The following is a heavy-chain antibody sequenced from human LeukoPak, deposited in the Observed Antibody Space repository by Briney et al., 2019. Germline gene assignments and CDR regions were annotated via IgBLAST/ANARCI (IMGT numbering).Heavy chain of an antibody. CDR1: GFTFSSYQ. Sequence: GGSLRLSCAASGFTFSSYQMNWVRQAPGKGLEWISYISSSGSTIYYADSVKGRFTISRDDSNNALYLQMHSQRAEDTALYYCASGPPFLKYFEYWGQGTLVTVSS. D-gene: IGHD3-3*01. J-gene: IGHJ4*02. CDR3: ASGPPFLKYFEY. CDR2: ISSSGSTI. V-gene: IGHV3-48*03.